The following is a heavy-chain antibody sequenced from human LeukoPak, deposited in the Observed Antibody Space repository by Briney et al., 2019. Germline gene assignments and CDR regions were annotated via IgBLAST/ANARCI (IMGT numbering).Heavy chain of an antibody. CDR2: IKSKTDGGTT. D-gene: IGHD3-22*01. CDR1: GFTFINAW. CDR3: TTDYAYSGGYYYDLDY. Sequence: GGSLRLSCAASGFTFINAWMNWVRQAPGKGLEWVGRIKSKTDGGTTDYAAPVKGRFTISRDDSKNTLYLQMNSLKTEDTAVYYCTTDYAYSGGYYYDLDYWGQGALVTVSS. V-gene: IGHV3-15*01. J-gene: IGHJ4*02.